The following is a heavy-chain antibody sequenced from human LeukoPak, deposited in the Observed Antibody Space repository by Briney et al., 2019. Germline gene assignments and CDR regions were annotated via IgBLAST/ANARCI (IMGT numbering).Heavy chain of an antibody. D-gene: IGHD3-9*01. CDR2: ISYDGSNK. V-gene: IGHV3-30*18. Sequence: GRSLRLSCAVSGFTFSSYGMHWVRQAPGKGLEWVAVISYDGSNKYYADSVKGRFTISRDNSKNTLYLQMNSLRAEDTAVYYCAKDTAYILTGYSYYYYYGMDVWGQGTTVTVSS. J-gene: IGHJ6*02. CDR1: GFTFSSYG. CDR3: AKDTAYILTGYSYYYYYGMDV.